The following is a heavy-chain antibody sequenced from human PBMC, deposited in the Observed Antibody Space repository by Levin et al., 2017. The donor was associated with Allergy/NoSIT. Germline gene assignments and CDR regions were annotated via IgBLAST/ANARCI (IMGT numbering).Heavy chain of an antibody. CDR1: GFTFSSYW. J-gene: IGHJ4*02. CDR3: ARGERDYGHDY. Sequence: TGGSLRLSCAASGFTFSSYWMHWVRQAPGKGLVWVSRINSDGSSASYADSVKGRFTISRDNAKNTLYLQMNSLRAEDTAVYYCARGERDYGHDYWGQGTLVTVSS. CDR2: INSDGSSA. D-gene: IGHD4-17*01. V-gene: IGHV3-74*01.